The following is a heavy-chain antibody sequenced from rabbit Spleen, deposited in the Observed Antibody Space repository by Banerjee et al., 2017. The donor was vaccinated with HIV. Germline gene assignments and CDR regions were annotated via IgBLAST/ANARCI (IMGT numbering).Heavy chain of an antibody. Sequence: QEQLVESGGGLVQPGASLTLTCTASGFSFSSSYDICWVRQAPGKGLEWIACIYTTNLKTYYASWAKGRFPISRTSSTTVALQMTSLTAADTATYFCARDLADVIGWNLDLWGPGTLVTVS. J-gene: IGHJ4*01. CDR1: GFSFSSSYD. D-gene: IGHD1-1*01. CDR2: IYTTNLKT. CDR3: ARDLADVIGWNLDL. V-gene: IGHV1S45*01.